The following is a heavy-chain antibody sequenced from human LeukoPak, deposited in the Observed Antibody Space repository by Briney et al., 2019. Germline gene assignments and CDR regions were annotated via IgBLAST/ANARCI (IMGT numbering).Heavy chain of an antibody. CDR1: GGSFSGYY. CDR3: ARILYDFWSGYGYYYGMDV. Sequence: SETLSLTCAVYGGSFSGYYWSWIRQPPGKGLEWIGEINHSGSTNYNPSLKSRVTISVDTSKNQFSLKLSSVTAADTAVYHCARILYDFWSGYGYYYGMDVWGQGTTVTVSS. CDR2: INHSGST. J-gene: IGHJ6*02. D-gene: IGHD3-3*01. V-gene: IGHV4-34*01.